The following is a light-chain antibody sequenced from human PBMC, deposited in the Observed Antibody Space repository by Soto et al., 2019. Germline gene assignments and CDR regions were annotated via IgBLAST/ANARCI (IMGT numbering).Light chain of an antibody. CDR1: QSFXNS. Sequence: DILMTQYPASVSVAKGERATLSCMASQSFXNSFAWYQQKPGQAPRVLTAGASTMATGSPARLSGSGSGTEFTLTISSLQSEDFAVYYCQQYKNWIRTFGQGTKVDIK. V-gene: IGKV3-15*01. CDR3: QQYKNWIRT. J-gene: IGKJ1*01. CDR2: GAS.